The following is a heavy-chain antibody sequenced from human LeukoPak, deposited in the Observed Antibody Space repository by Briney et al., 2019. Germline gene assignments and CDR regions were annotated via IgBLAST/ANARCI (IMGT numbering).Heavy chain of an antibody. D-gene: IGHD3-22*01. CDR2: ISYDVSNK. V-gene: IGHV3-30*18. Sequence: GGSLRLSCASSGFTFSRYGMHWIRQAPGKGLEWVAVISYDVSNKYYADSVKGRFTISRDNSKNTLYLQMNSLRAEDTAVYYCAKPYDYDSSGDYYYYGMDVWGQGTTVTVSS. J-gene: IGHJ6*02. CDR1: GFTFSRYG. CDR3: AKPYDYDSSGDYYYYGMDV.